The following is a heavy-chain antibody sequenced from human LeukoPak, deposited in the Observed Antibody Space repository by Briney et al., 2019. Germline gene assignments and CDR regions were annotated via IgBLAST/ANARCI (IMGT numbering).Heavy chain of an antibody. CDR2: IKRNGSAK. D-gene: IGHD3-3*01. CDR1: GFTFSSYG. V-gene: IGHV3-7*01. Sequence: GGSLRLSCAASGFTFSSYGMSWVRQAPGKGLEWVAYIKRNGSAKYYVDSVKGRFTISRDNAKNSLYLQMNSMRAEDTDVYYRGRDDPALSICGVAPLSAFDIWGQGTMVT. J-gene: IGHJ3*02. CDR3: GRDDPALSICGVAPLSAFDI.